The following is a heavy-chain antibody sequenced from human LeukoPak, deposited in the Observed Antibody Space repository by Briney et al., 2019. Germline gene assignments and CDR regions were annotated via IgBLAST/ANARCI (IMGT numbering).Heavy chain of an antibody. CDR1: GYTFTSYY. CDR3: ARSHYSRGWEYFDY. D-gene: IGHD6-19*01. Sequence: ASAKVSCKASGYTFTSYYVHWVRQAPGEGLEWMGIINPSGGSTIYAQKFQGRVTMTWDMSTSTVYMELSSLRSEDTAVYYCARSHYSRGWEYFDYWGQGTLVTVSS. J-gene: IGHJ4*02. CDR2: INPSGGST. V-gene: IGHV1-46*01.